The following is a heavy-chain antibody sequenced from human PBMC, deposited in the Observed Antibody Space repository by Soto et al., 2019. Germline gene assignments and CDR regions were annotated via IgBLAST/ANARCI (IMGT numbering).Heavy chain of an antibody. V-gene: IGHV3-21*01. Sequence: GGSLRLSCAASGFTFSSYSMNWVRQAPGKGLEWVSSISSSSYIYYADSVKGRFTISRDNAKNSLYLQMNSLRAEDTAVYYCARDQGPKYYYDSSGPHAFDIWGQGTMVTVSS. CDR1: GFTFSSYS. J-gene: IGHJ3*02. D-gene: IGHD3-22*01. CDR3: ARDQGPKYYYDSSGPHAFDI. CDR2: ISSSSYI.